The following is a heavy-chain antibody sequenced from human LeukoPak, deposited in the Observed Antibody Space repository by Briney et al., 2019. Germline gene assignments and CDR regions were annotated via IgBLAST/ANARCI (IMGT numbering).Heavy chain of an antibody. Sequence: ASVKLSCKASPYTFDKYYIHWVRQAPGQGLEWMGVINPSGRSTSYAQQFQGRVTVTRDTSTSTVYMDLSSLRSEDSAVYYCARDSLELQRRNWFDPWGQATLVTVSS. CDR3: ARDSLELQRRNWFDP. J-gene: IGHJ5*02. V-gene: IGHV1-46*02. D-gene: IGHD1-7*01. CDR1: PYTFDKYY. CDR2: INPSGRST.